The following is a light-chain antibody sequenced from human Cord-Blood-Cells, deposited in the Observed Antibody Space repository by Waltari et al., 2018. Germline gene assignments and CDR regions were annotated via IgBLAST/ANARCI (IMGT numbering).Light chain of an antibody. J-gene: IGKJ2*01. CDR3: QQSYSTPYT. CDR2: AAS. Sequence: DIKMTQSPSSLSASVGARGTITCRASQSISSYLNWYQQKPGKASKLLIYAASSLQSGVPSRFSGSGSGTDFTLTISSLQPEDFATYYCQQSYSTPYTFGQGTKLEIK. CDR1: QSISSY. V-gene: IGKV1-39*01.